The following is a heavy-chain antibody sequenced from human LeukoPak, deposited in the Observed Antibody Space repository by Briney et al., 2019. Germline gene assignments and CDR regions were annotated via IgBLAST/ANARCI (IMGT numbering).Heavy chain of an antibody. V-gene: IGHV4-59*12. D-gene: IGHD4-11*01. CDR1: DGSITSYY. CDR2: IYYGENT. J-gene: IGHJ6*02. Sequence: SETLSLTCTVSDGSITSYYWSWIRQPPGKGLEWIGYIYYGENTNYNPSLKSRVTISVDTSKNQFSLKLSSVTAADTAVYYCARVVRPTVTHYYYYGMDVWGQGTTVTVSS. CDR3: ARVVRPTVTHYYYYGMDV.